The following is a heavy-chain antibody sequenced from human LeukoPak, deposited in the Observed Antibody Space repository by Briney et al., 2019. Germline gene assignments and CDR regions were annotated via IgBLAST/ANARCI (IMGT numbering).Heavy chain of an antibody. Sequence: GGSLRLSCAASGLPFNNPAMDWVRQAPGKGLEWVAFMHNDGNSKNYADSVKGRFTISRDISKNTLYLQMNNLRPEDTALYFCAFGADHCFPNWGQGTLVTVSS. CDR2: MHNDGNSK. CDR1: GLPFNNPA. CDR3: AFGADHCFPN. V-gene: IGHV3-30*02. J-gene: IGHJ4*02. D-gene: IGHD3-10*01.